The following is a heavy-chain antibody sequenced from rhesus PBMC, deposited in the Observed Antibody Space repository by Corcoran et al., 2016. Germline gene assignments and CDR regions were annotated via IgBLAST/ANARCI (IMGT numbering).Heavy chain of an antibody. CDR3: ASPRRPKTTVTTVIYVYFDL. Sequence: VQLVQSGAEVKKPGASVKVSCKACGFTFGSYAISWVRQAPGQRLEWLGVIIPLVGKTNYAEKFQGRVTSTADKDTSTADMELSSRRAEEPAGYYGASPRRPKTTVTTVIYVYFDLWGPGTPITSSS. D-gene: IGHD4-35*01. CDR2: IIPLVGKT. J-gene: IGHJ2*01. V-gene: IGHV1-198*02. CDR1: GFTFGSYA.